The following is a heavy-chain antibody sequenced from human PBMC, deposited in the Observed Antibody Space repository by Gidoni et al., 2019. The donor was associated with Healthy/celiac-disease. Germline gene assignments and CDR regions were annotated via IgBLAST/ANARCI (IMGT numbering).Heavy chain of an antibody. CDR2: ISSSGSTI. Sequence: KGLEWVSYISSSGSTIYYADSVKGRFTISRDNAKNSLYLQMNSLRAEDTAVYYCARAPSSIPFPRMEMDVWGQGTTVTVSS. CDR3: ARAPSSIPFPRMEMDV. V-gene: IGHV3-48*03. J-gene: IGHJ6*02. D-gene: IGHD1-1*01.